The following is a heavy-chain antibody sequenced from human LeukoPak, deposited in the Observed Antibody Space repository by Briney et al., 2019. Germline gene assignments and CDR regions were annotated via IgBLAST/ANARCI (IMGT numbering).Heavy chain of an antibody. D-gene: IGHD4-17*01. CDR2: IYSGGST. CDR3: ARNRGDPSYFDY. CDR1: GFTVSSNY. V-gene: IGHV3-66*01. Sequence: RSGGSLRLSCATSGFTVSSNYMSWVRQAPGKGLEWVSVIYSGGSTYYADSVKGRFTISRNNPKNSLYLQMNSLRAEDTAVYYCARNRGDPSYFDYWGQGTLVTVSS. J-gene: IGHJ4*02.